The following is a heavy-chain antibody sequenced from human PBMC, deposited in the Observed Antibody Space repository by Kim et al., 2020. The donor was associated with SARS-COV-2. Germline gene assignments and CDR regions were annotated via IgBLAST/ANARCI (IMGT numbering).Heavy chain of an antibody. CDR3: ARVSFTSVAGFSLAYYMVV. V-gene: IGHV4-59*01. CDR1: GGSISSYY. CDR2: IYYSGST. Sequence: SETLSLTCTVSGGSISSYYWSWIRQPPGKGLEWIGYIYYSGSTNYNPSLKSRVTISVDTSKNQFSLKLSSVTAADTAVYYCARVSFTSVAGFSLAYYMVVWGGGATVAVSS. J-gene: IGHJ6*03. D-gene: IGHD2-15*01.